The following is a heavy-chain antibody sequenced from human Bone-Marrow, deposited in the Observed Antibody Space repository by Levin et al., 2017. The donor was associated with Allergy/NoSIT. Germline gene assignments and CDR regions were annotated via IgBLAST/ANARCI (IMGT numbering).Heavy chain of an antibody. J-gene: IGHJ4*02. Sequence: PSETLSLTCTVSGGSVSSYYWSWIRQPAGKGLEWIGRVYTTGSTSYNPSLKSRVTMSLDTSKNQFSLTLNSVTGADTAIYYCARYGMEPSAHFDYWGQGTLVTVSS. CDR2: VYTTGST. CDR3: ARYGMEPSAHFDY. D-gene: IGHD1-14*01. V-gene: IGHV4-4*07. CDR1: GGSVSSYY.